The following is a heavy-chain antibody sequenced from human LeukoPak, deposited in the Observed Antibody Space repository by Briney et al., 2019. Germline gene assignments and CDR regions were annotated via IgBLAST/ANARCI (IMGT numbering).Heavy chain of an antibody. Sequence: PSETLSLTCTVSGGSISSYYWSWIRQPPGKGLEWIGYIYYSGSTNYNPSPKSRVTISVDTSKNQFSLKLSSVTAADTAVYYCARQGGGFWYFDPWGRGTLVTVSS. CDR2: IYYSGST. J-gene: IGHJ2*01. CDR1: GGSISSYY. V-gene: IGHV4-59*08. D-gene: IGHD6-25*01. CDR3: ARQGGGFWYFDP.